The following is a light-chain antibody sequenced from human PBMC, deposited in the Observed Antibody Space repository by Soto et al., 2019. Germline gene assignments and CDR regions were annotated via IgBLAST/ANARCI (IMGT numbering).Light chain of an antibody. J-gene: IGKJ2*01. V-gene: IGKV4-1*01. CDR1: QNVLYNSYNKSY. CDR3: QQYVRTPYT. Sequence: DIVMTQSPDSLAVSLGERATINCKSSQNVLYNSYNKSYLAWYQQTPGQPPKLLIYWASTRESGVPDRFSGSGSGTDFTLTISSLQAEDVAVYYCQQYVRTPYTFGQGTKLEIK. CDR2: WAS.